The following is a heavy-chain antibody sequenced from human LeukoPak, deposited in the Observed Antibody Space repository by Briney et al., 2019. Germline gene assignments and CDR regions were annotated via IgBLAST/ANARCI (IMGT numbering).Heavy chain of an antibody. J-gene: IGHJ4*02. D-gene: IGHD2-15*01. V-gene: IGHV4-4*07. CDR2: IYTSGST. CDR1: GGSISSYY. CDR3: ARDPYCSGGSCYPGWFDY. Sequence: SETLSLTCTVSGGSISSYYWSWIRQPAGKELEWIGRIYTSGSTNYNPSLKSRVTMSVDTSKNQFSLKLSSVTAADTAVYYCARDPYCSGGSCYPGWFDYWGQGTLVTVSS.